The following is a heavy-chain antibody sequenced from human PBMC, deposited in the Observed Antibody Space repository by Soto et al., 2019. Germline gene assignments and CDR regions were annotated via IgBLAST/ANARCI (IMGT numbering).Heavy chain of an antibody. V-gene: IGHV4-59*12. D-gene: IGHD5-18*01. J-gene: IGHJ4*02. CDR2: VDYSGTA. CDR3: ARADTAMTTPFDY. CDR1: GGSISNFY. Sequence: QVQLQESGPGLVKPPETLSLTCTVSGGSISNFYWSWIRQPPGKGLEWIGYVDYSGTANYNPSLKFRVSMSVDTSKNQLSLKVTSVTAADTAMYYCARADTAMTTPFDYWGQGTLVTVSS.